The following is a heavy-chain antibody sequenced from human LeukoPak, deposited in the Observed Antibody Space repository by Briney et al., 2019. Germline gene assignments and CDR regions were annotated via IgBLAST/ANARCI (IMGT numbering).Heavy chain of an antibody. J-gene: IGHJ4*02. CDR1: GFTFSSYS. CDR3: ARENGQQLVWYFDY. CDR2: ISSSSSYI. Sequence: KPGGSLRLSCAASGFTFSSYSMNWVRQAPGKGLEWVSSISSSSSYIYYADSVKGRFTISRDNAKNSLYLQMNSLRAEDTAVYYCARENGQQLVWYFDYWGQGTLVTVSS. D-gene: IGHD6-13*01. V-gene: IGHV3-21*01.